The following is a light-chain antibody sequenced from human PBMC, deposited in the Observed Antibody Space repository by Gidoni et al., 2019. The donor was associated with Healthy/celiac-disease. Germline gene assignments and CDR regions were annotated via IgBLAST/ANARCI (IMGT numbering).Light chain of an antibody. CDR1: QSISSY. Sequence: DSQMTQSPSSLSASLGDRVTITCRASQSISSYLDWYQQKPGKAPKLLIYAASSLQSGVPSRFSGSGSGTDFTLTISSLQPEDFATYYCQQSYSTPLFGGGTKVEIK. CDR3: QQSYSTPL. CDR2: AAS. J-gene: IGKJ4*01. V-gene: IGKV1-39*01.